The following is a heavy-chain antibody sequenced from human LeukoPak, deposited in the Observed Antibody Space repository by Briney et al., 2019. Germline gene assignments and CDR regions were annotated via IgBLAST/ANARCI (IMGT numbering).Heavy chain of an antibody. CDR2: IKQDGREK. D-gene: IGHD3-3*01. CDR3: ARVEDSYDFWSGYYPHAFDI. V-gene: IGHV3-7*03. CDR1: GFTFSSYW. Sequence: GGSLRLSCAASGFTFSSYWMSWVRPAPGKGLGWVANIKQDGREKYYVDSVKGRFTISRDNAKNSLYLQMNSLRAEDTAVYYCARVEDSYDFWSGYYPHAFDIWGQGTMVTVSS. J-gene: IGHJ3*02.